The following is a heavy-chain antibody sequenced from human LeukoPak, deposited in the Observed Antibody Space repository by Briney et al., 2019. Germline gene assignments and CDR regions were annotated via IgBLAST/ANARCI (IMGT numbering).Heavy chain of an antibody. Sequence: PGGSLRLSCAASGFTLSSYSMNWVRHAPGKGLEWVSSISSSSSYIYYADSVKGRFTISRDNAKNSLYLQMNSLRAEDTAVYYCARDDCSGGSCYRSYYYYGMDVWGQGTTVTVSS. CDR3: ARDDCSGGSCYRSYYYYGMDV. J-gene: IGHJ6*02. V-gene: IGHV3-21*01. D-gene: IGHD2-15*01. CDR2: ISSSSSYI. CDR1: GFTLSSYS.